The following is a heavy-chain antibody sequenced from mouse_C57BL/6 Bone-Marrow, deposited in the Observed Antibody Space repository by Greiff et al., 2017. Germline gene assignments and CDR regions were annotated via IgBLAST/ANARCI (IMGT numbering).Heavy chain of an antibody. CDR2: IDPSDSYT. J-gene: IGHJ4*01. CDR3: ARDPLYYVNLYYARDY. Sequence: QVQLQQSGAELVMPGASVKLSCKASGYTFTSYWMHWVKQRPGQGLEWIGEIDPSDSYTNYNQKFKGKSTLTVAKSSSKAYMQLSSLTSEDSEVYYCARDPLYYVNLYYARDYWGQGTSVTVSS. V-gene: IGHV1-69*01. D-gene: IGHD2-1*01. CDR1: GYTFTSYW.